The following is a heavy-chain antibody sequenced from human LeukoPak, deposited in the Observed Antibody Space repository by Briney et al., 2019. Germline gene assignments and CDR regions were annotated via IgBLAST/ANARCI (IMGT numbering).Heavy chain of an antibody. CDR2: ISSSSSYI. CDR1: GFTFSSYS. CDR3: ARESVGGYCSGGSCLGPQLSNWFDP. Sequence: PGGSLRLSCAASGFTFSSYSMNWVRQAPEKGLEWVSSISSSSSYIYYADSVKGRFTISRDNAKNSLYLQMNSLRAEDTALYHCARESVGGYCSGGSCLGPQLSNWFDPWGQGTLVTVSS. D-gene: IGHD2-15*01. J-gene: IGHJ5*02. V-gene: IGHV3-21*04.